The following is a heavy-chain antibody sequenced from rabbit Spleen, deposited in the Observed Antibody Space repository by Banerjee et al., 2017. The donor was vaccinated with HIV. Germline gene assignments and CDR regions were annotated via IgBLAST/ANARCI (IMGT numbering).Heavy chain of an antibody. CDR3: ARDAAGREDFNL. V-gene: IGHV1S45*01. D-gene: IGHD4-1*01. CDR1: GFSFSSNW. CDR2: IDTNDGDT. J-gene: IGHJ4*01. Sequence: LEESGGGLVKPGGTLTITCTVSGFSFSSNWICWVRQAPGKGLEWIACIDTNDGDTDYANWPKGRFTISKTSSTTVTLQMTSLTAADTATYFCARDAAGREDFNLWGQGTLVTVS.